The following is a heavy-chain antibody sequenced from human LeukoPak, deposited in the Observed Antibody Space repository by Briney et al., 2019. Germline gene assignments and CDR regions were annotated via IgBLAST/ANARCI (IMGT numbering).Heavy chain of an antibody. V-gene: IGHV4-30-4*01. CDR2: IYSSGST. J-gene: IGHJ3*02. Sequence: KSSETLSLTCAVSGGSISSGDYYWSWIRQPPGKGLDWIGYIYSSGSTYYNPSLKSRVAISVDTSKNQFSLRLNSVTAADTAVYYCARSIPDDAFDIWGQGTMVTVSS. CDR3: ARSIPDDAFDI. D-gene: IGHD2-2*01. CDR1: GGSISSGDYY.